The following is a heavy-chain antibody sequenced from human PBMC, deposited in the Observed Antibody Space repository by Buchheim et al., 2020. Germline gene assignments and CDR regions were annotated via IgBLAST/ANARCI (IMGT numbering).Heavy chain of an antibody. V-gene: IGHV3-7*01. CDR2: IKQDGSEK. CDR3: ARDAPDGYVWGSYRFYYYGMDV. CDR1: GFTFSSYW. Sequence: EVQLVESGGGLVQPGGSLRLSCAASGFTFSSYWMSWVRQAPGKGLEWVANIKQDGSEKYYVDSVKGRFTISRDNAKNSLYLQMNSLRAEDTDVYYCARDAPDGYVWGSYRFYYYGMDVWGQGTT. J-gene: IGHJ6*02. D-gene: IGHD3-16*02.